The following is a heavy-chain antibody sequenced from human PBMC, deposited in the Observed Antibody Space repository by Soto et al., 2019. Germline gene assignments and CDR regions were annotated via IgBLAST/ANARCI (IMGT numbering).Heavy chain of an antibody. CDR2: LYNTGST. D-gene: IGHD2-15*01. Sequence: SETLSLTCTVSGASISRYYWSWIRQSPGKGLEWIGYLYNTGSTIYNPSLKSRVTISVDTSKNQFSLKMNFVTAADTAVYYCATMGTPATGLYFFDYWGQGSLVTVSS. J-gene: IGHJ4*02. CDR3: ATMGTPATGLYFFDY. CDR1: GASISRYY. V-gene: IGHV4-59*12.